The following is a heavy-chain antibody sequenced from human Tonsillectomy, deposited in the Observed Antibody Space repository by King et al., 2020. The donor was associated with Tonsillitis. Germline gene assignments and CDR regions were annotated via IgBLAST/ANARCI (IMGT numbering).Heavy chain of an antibody. CDR1: GGTFSRYA. J-gene: IGHJ5*02. CDR2: IIPIIGIA. CDR3: TQCGGACYRGWFDP. D-gene: IGHD2-21*02. Sequence: VQLVESGAEVKKPGSSVKVSCKASGGTFSRYAISWVRQAPGQGLEWMGRIIPIIGIANYAQKFQGRVTITADKSTSTVYMELSSLRSEDTAVYYCTQCGGACYRGWFDPWGQGTLVTVSS. V-gene: IGHV1-69*09.